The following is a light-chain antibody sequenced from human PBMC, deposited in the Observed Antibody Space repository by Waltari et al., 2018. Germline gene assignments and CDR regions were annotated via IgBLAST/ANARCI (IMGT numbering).Light chain of an antibody. CDR2: DVN. CDR3: SSFTTSTTLV. V-gene: IGLV2-14*03. CDR1: STDVGAHNY. Sequence: QSALTQPASVSGSPGQSLTISCTGNSTDVGAHNYVSWYQQYQGKAPKLIIYDVNKRPSGISDRFSGSKSGNTASLTVSGLQPEDEADYHCSSFTTSTTLVFGGGTKLTVL. J-gene: IGLJ2*01.